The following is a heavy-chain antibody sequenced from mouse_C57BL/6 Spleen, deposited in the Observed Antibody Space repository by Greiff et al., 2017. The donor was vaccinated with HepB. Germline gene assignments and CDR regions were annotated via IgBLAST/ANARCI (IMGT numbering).Heavy chain of an antibody. Sequence: EVHLVESGGDLVKPGGSLKLSCAASGFTFSSYGMSWVRQTPDKRLEWVATISSGGSYTYYPDSVKGRFTISRDNATNTLYLQMSSLKSEDTAMYYCARRDGYYIDYWGQGTTLTVSS. V-gene: IGHV5-6*01. CDR3: ARRDGYYIDY. CDR1: GFTFSSYG. D-gene: IGHD2-3*01. J-gene: IGHJ2*01. CDR2: ISSGGSYT.